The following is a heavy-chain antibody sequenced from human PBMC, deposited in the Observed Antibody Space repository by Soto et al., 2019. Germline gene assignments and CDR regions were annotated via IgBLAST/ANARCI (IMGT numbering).Heavy chain of an antibody. Sequence: QLPLQASGPGLVKPSETLSLTCTVSGGSISSSSYYWGWIRQPPGQGLEWIGSIYYSGSTYYTPSLKSRDTRSVHTSKNHFSRKLSSGTAADTAVYYCATQEVGGSYVYTFDPWGQGTLVTVSS. CDR3: ATQEVGGSYVYTFDP. CDR1: GGSISSSSYY. J-gene: IGHJ5*02. D-gene: IGHD1-26*01. V-gene: IGHV4-39*02. CDR2: IYYSGST.